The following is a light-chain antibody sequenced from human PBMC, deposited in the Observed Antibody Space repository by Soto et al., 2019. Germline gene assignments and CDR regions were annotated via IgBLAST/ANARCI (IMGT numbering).Light chain of an antibody. CDR2: DVT. CDR1: SSDVGGYDH. V-gene: IGLV2-14*03. CDR3: SSYTNKATLL. J-gene: IGLJ3*02. Sequence: QSALTQPASVSGSPGQSITISCTGTSSDVGGYDHVSWYQQHPGKAPKLIIYDVTVRPSGISRRFSGSKSDNTASLAVSGLQPEDEADYYCSSYTNKATLLFGGGTQLTVL.